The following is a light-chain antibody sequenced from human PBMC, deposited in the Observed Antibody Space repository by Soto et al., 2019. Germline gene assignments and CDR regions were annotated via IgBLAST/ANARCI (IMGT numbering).Light chain of an antibody. V-gene: IGKV1-39*01. CDR2: AAS. CDR1: QSISSY. Sequence: DIQMTQSPSSLSASVGDRVTITCRASQSISSYLNWYQQKPGKAPKLLIYAASSLHSGVPSRFSRSGSRTDFPLTISSLQPEDYGTYYCQQSYSTPPYTFGQGTKLEIK. J-gene: IGKJ2*01. CDR3: QQSYSTPPYT.